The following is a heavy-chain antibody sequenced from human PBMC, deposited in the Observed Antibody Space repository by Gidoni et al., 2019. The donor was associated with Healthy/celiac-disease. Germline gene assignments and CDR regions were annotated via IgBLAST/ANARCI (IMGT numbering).Heavy chain of an antibody. V-gene: IGHV4-34*01. D-gene: IGHD3-3*01. CDR2: INPSGST. CDR1: GGSFSGYY. Sequence: QVQLQQWGAGLLKPSETLSLTCAVYGGSFSGYYWSWIRQPPGKGLEWIGEINPSGSTNYNPSLKSRVTISVDTSKNQFSLKLSSVTAADTAVYYCARGRITIFGVVREFDYWGQGTLVTVSS. J-gene: IGHJ4*02. CDR3: ARGRITIFGVVREFDY.